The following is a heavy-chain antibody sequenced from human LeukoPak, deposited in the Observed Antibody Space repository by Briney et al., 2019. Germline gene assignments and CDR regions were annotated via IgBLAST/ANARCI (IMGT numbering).Heavy chain of an antibody. CDR1: GFTFSSYA. D-gene: IGHD2-15*01. Sequence: GRSLRLSCAASGFTFSSYAMHWVRQAPGKGLEWVAVISYDGSNKYYADSVKGRFTISRDNSKNTLYLQMNSLRAEDTAVYYCARDSGGRYYYYGMDVWGQGTTVTVSS. CDR3: ARDSGGRYYYYGMDV. V-gene: IGHV3-30*04. CDR2: ISYDGSNK. J-gene: IGHJ6*02.